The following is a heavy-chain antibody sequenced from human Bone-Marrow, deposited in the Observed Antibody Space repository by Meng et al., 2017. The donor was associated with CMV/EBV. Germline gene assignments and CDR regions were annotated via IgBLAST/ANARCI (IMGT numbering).Heavy chain of an antibody. CDR2: IYYSGST. Sequence: GSLRLSCTVSGGSISSYYWSWIRQPPGKGLEWIGYIYYSGSTNYNPSLKSRVTISVDTSKNQFSLKLSSVTAADTAVYYCARGRGRLDYWGQGMLVTVSS. J-gene: IGHJ4*02. CDR1: GGSISSYY. CDR3: ARGRGRLDY. V-gene: IGHV4-59*12. D-gene: IGHD3-10*01.